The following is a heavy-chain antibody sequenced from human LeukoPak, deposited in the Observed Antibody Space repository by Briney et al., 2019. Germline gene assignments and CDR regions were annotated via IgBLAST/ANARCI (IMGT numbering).Heavy chain of an antibody. Sequence: QTGGSLRLSCAASGFTFSSYAMRWVRQAPGKGLEWVSSVSGSGGSTYYADSVKGRFTISRDNSKNTLYLQMNSLRAEDTAVYYWAKPRAVGVNAFFDYWGQGTLVTVSS. CDR3: AKPRAVGVNAFFDY. CDR2: VSGSGGST. V-gene: IGHV3-23*01. J-gene: IGHJ4*02. CDR1: GFTFSSYA.